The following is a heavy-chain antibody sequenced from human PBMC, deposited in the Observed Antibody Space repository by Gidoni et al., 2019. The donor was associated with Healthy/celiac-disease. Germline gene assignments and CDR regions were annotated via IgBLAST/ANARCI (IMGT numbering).Heavy chain of an antibody. CDR3: TTGVVSGSGSYYNVLSIDY. D-gene: IGHD3-10*01. V-gene: IGHV3-15*01. J-gene: IGHJ4*02. CDR2: IKSKTDGGTT. Sequence: EVQPVESGGGLVKPGGSLRLSCVASGFPFSKAWRSWVRQAPGKGLEWVGRIKSKTDGGTTDYAAPVKGRFTISRDDSKNTLYLQMNSLKTEDTAVYYCTTGVVSGSGSYYNVLSIDYWGQGTLVTVSS. CDR1: GFPFSKAW.